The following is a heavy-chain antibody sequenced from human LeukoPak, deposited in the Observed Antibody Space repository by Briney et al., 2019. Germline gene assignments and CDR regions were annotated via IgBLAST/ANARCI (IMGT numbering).Heavy chain of an antibody. V-gene: IGHV3-33*01. D-gene: IGHD2/OR15-2a*01. Sequence: PGRSLRPSCAASGFTFSSYGMHWVRQAPGKGLEWVAVIWYDGSNKYYADSVKGRFTISRDNSKNTLYLQMNSLRAEDTAVYYCARDLLEWRTFDYWGQGTLVTVSS. CDR3: ARDLLEWRTFDY. CDR2: IWYDGSNK. J-gene: IGHJ4*02. CDR1: GFTFSSYG.